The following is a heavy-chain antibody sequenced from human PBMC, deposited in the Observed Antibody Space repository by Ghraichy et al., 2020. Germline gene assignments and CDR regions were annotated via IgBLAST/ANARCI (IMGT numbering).Heavy chain of an antibody. V-gene: IGHV1-24*01. CDR3: ATCRGQQLVEGRYYYYGMDV. Sequence: ASVKVSCKVSGYTLTELSMHWVRQAPGKGLEWMGGFDPEDGETIYAQKFQGRVTMTEDTSTDTAYMELSSLRSEDTAVYYCATCRGQQLVEGRYYYYGMDVWGQGTTVTVSS. CDR1: GYTLTELS. CDR2: FDPEDGET. J-gene: IGHJ6*02. D-gene: IGHD6-13*01.